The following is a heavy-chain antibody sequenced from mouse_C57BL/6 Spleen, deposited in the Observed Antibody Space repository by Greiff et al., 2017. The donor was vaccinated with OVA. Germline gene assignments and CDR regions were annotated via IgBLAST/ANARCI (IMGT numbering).Heavy chain of an antibody. CDR2: IDPENGDT. Sequence: EVQLQQSGAELVRPGASVKLSCTASGFTIKDDYMHWVKQRPEQGLEWIGWIDPENGDTEYASKFQGKATITADTSSNTAYLQLSSLTSEDSAVYYCTWGDGYPAWFAYWGQGTLVTVSA. J-gene: IGHJ3*01. D-gene: IGHD2-3*01. V-gene: IGHV14-4*01. CDR1: GFTIKDDY. CDR3: TWGDGYPAWFAY.